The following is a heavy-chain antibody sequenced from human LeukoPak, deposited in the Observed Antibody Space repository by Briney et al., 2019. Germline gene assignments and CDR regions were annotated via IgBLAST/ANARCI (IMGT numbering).Heavy chain of an antibody. CDR1: GFAFSSYA. V-gene: IGHV3-23*01. D-gene: IGHD6-13*01. Sequence: GGSLRLSCAASGFAFSSYAMSGVRQAPGKGLEWVSGISGNDDKTYYADSVKGYFTISRDNSKNTLYLQMNSLRAEDTAVYYCAKGKSSSWAYYFDYWGRGTLVTVSS. J-gene: IGHJ4*02. CDR3: AKGKSSSWAYYFDY. CDR2: ISGNDDKT.